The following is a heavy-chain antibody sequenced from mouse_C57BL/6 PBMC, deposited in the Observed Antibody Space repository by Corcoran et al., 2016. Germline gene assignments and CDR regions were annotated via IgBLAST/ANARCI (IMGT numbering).Heavy chain of an antibody. J-gene: IGHJ4*01. Sequence: EVQLQQSGPVLVKPGASVKMSCNASGYTFTDYYMNWVKQSHGKSLEWIGVINPYNGGTSYNQKFKGKATLTVDKSSSTAYMERNSLTSEDSAVYYCAREILYDYDDAMDYWGQGTSVTVSS. V-gene: IGHV1-19*01. CDR3: AREILYDYDDAMDY. CDR2: INPYNGGT. D-gene: IGHD2-4*01. CDR1: GYTFTDYY.